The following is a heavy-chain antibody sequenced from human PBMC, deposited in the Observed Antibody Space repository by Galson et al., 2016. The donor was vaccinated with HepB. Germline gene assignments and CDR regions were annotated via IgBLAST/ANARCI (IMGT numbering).Heavy chain of an antibody. J-gene: IGHJ1*01. D-gene: IGHD3-10*01. CDR3: ARSGGSAGMH. CDR1: GNSISGVY. CDR2: MRDSGNT. Sequence: SETLSLTCSVSGNSISGVYWSWTRQPPGKGLEWIAYMRDSGNTNYNPSLKSRVTISVDTSIYQFSLRLSSVTAADTAVYYCARSGGSAGMHWGQGTLVTVSS. V-gene: IGHV4-59*08.